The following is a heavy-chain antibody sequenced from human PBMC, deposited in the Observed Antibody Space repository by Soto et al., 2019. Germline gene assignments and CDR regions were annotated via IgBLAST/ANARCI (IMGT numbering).Heavy chain of an antibody. J-gene: IGHJ5*02. CDR2: ISTDENKT. CDR3: ARAMDTAMTSKDNWFDP. Sequence: QVQLVESGGGVVQPGRSLRLSCAASGFTFRTYHLHWVRQAPGKGLEWVATISTDENKTYYTDSVKGRFTISRDNSKNTLYLQVNSLGAEVTAVYYCARAMDTAMTSKDNWFDPWGQGTLVTVSS. CDR1: GFTFRTYH. V-gene: IGHV3-30-3*01. D-gene: IGHD5-18*01.